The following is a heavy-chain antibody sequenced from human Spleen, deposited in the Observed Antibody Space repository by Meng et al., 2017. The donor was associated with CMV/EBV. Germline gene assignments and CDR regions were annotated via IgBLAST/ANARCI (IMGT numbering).Heavy chain of an antibody. CDR2: FDPEDGET. J-gene: IGHJ4*02. D-gene: IGHD2-15*01. Sequence: GGSLRLSCAASGFTFSSYSMNWVRQAPGKGLEWVGAFDPEDGETIYAQKFQGRVTTRRDTSKNTVYMELSSLRSDDTAVYYCAIGYCDTMKCAGGLDCWGQGTLVTVSS. V-gene: IGHV1-24*01. CDR1: GFTFSSYS. CDR3: AIGYCDTMKCAGGLDC.